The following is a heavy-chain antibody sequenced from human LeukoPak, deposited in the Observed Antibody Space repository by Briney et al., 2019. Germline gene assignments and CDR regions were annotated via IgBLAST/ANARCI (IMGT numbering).Heavy chain of an antibody. CDR2: ISSSGSTI. CDR3: ARYYYDSSGYYYKDY. J-gene: IGHJ4*02. V-gene: IGHV3-11*04. Sequence: GGSLRLSCAASGFTFSDYSMSWIRQAPGKGLEWVSYISSSGSTIYYADSVKGRFTISRDNAKNSLYLQMNSLRAEDTAMYYCARYYYDSSGYYYKDYWGQGTLVTVSS. D-gene: IGHD3-22*01. CDR1: GFTFSDYS.